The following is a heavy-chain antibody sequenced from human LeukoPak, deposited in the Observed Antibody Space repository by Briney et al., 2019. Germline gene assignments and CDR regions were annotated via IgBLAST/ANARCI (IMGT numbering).Heavy chain of an antibody. J-gene: IGHJ5*02. Sequence: SQTLSLTCTVSGGSISSGGDYWSWIRQHPGQGLEWIGYIHKSGSTYYNPSLESRVTISVDTSKNQFSLKLRSVTAADTAMYYCARVTTAAWSDPWGHGTPVTVSS. CDR1: GGSISSGGDY. CDR3: ARVTTAAWSDP. D-gene: IGHD4-11*01. CDR2: IHKSGST. V-gene: IGHV4-31*03.